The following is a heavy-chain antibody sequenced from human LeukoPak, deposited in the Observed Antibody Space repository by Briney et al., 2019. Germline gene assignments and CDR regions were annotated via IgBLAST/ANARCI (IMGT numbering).Heavy chain of an antibody. CDR1: GYTFTGYY. D-gene: IGHD3-10*01. Sequence: ASVKVSCKASGYTFTGYYMHWVRQAPGQGLEWMGWISAYNGNTNYAQKLQGRVTMTTDTSTSTAYMELRSLRSDDTAVYYCARDGYYYGSGTGRPSYYYYGMDVWGQGTTVTVSS. CDR2: ISAYNGNT. CDR3: ARDGYYYGSGTGRPSYYYYGMDV. J-gene: IGHJ6*02. V-gene: IGHV1-18*04.